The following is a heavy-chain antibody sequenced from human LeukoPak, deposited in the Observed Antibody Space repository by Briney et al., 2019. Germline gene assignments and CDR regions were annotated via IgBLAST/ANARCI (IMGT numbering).Heavy chain of an antibody. CDR1: GFTFSSYG. CDR2: ISYDGSNK. V-gene: IGHV3-30*18. D-gene: IGHD6-19*01. CDR3: AKVDHTSGWLVLDY. Sequence: PGGSLRLSCAASGFTFSSYGMHWVRQAPGKGLEWVTVISYDGSNKYYADSVKGRFTISRDNSKNTLYLQMNSLRAEDTAVYYCAKVDHTSGWLVLDYWGQGTLVTVSS. J-gene: IGHJ4*02.